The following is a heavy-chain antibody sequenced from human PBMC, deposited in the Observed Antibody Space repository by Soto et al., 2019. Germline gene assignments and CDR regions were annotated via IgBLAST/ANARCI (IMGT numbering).Heavy chain of an antibody. CDR3: ARGIAAAGTRFDP. CDR2: INHSGST. D-gene: IGHD6-13*01. V-gene: IGHV4-34*01. J-gene: IGHJ5*02. CDR1: GGSFSGYY. Sequence: SETLSLTCAVYGGSFSGYYWSWIRQPPGKGLEWIGEINHSGSTNYNPSLKSRVTISVDTSKNQFSLKLSSVTAADTAVYYCARGIAAAGTRFDPWGQGTLVTVS.